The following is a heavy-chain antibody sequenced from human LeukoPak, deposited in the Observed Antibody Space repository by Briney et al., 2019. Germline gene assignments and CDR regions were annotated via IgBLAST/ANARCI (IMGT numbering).Heavy chain of an antibody. Sequence: SQTLSLTCAITGDSVSSNTVTWIWIRQSPSRGLEWLGRTYHRSKWYSEYAVSVQSRITINPDTSKNQFSLQLNSVTPEDTAVYYCGRQNSGKGGIDYWGRGTLVTVSS. D-gene: IGHD1-26*01. CDR1: GDSVSSNTVT. J-gene: IGHJ4*02. CDR2: TYHRSKWYS. V-gene: IGHV6-1*01. CDR3: GRQNSGKGGIDY.